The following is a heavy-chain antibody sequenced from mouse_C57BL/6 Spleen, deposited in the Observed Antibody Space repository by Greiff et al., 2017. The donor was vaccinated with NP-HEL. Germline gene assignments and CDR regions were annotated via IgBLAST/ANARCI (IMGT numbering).Heavy chain of an antibody. Sequence: QVQLQQPGAELVKPGASVKLSCKASGYTFTSYWMHWVKQRPGRGLEWIGRIDPYSGGTRYNEKFKSKATLTVDKPSSTAYMELSSLTSEDSAVYYCARCDSSCDAMAYWGQGTPVTVSS. V-gene: IGHV1-72*01. J-gene: IGHJ4*01. CDR2: IDPYSGGT. CDR1: GYTFTSYW. CDR3: ARCDSSCDAMAY. D-gene: IGHD2-12*01.